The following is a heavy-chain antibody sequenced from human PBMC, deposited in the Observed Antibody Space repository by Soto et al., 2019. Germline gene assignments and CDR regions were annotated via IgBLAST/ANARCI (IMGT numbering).Heavy chain of an antibody. CDR1: GFTFSSYE. V-gene: IGHV3-48*03. CDR3: ARGRQLVDYYYYGMDV. D-gene: IGHD6-6*01. Sequence: GGSLRLSCAASGFTFSSYEMNWVRQAPGKWLEWVSYISSSGSTIYYADSVKGRFTISRDNAKNSLYLQMNSLRAEDTAVYYCARGRQLVDYYYYGMDVWGQGXTVTVSS. CDR2: ISSSGSTI. J-gene: IGHJ6*02.